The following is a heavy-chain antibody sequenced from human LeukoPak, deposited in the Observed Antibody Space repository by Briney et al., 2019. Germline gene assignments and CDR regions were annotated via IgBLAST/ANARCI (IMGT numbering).Heavy chain of an antibody. V-gene: IGHV1-46*01. CDR2: ITPSDGST. J-gene: IGHJ4*02. D-gene: IGHD2-21*01. Sequence: ASVKVSCKASGYTFTNYYMHWVRQPPGQGLEWMGIITPSDGSTSYAQKFQGRVTMTRDTSTGTVYMELNSLRSEDTAMYYCARDVGVIHYFDYWGQGTLVTVSS. CDR1: GYTFTNYY. CDR3: ARDVGVIHYFDY.